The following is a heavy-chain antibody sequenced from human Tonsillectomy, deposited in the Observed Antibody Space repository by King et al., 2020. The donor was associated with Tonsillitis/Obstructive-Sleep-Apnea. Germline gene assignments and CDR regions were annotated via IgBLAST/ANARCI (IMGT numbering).Heavy chain of an antibody. J-gene: IGHJ6*03. CDR1: GGSISSTNW. Sequence: LQLQESGPGLVKPSGTLALTCAVSGGSISSTNWWSWVRQPPGKGLEWIGEIYRTASTNYNASLKSRVTMSVDKSKNQFSLKLTSVTAADTAVYYCARITVVATTSSSHMDVWGKGTTVTVSS. V-gene: IGHV4-4*02. CDR2: IYRTAST. D-gene: IGHD1-26*01. CDR3: ARITVVATTSSSHMDV.